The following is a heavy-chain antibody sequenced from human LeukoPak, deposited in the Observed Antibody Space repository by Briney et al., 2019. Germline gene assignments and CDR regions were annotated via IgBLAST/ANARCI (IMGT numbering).Heavy chain of an antibody. V-gene: IGHV3-23*01. J-gene: IGHJ4*02. Sequence: GASLRLSCAASGFTFSSYAMSWVHQAPGKGLEWVSAISGSGGSTYYADSVKGRFTISRDNSKNSLYLQMNSLRAEDTAVYYCAKGQYSSGPGDFDYWGQGTLVTVSS. CDR3: AKGQYSSGPGDFDY. CDR1: GFTFSSYA. D-gene: IGHD6-19*01. CDR2: ISGSGGST.